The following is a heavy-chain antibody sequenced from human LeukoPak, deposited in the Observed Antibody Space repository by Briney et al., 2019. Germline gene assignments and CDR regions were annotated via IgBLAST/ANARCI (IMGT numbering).Heavy chain of an antibody. CDR1: GGSFNGYY. CDR2: INHSGTT. V-gene: IGHV4-34*01. CDR3: ARPTTVTPNNDAFDI. D-gene: IGHD4-17*01. J-gene: IGHJ3*02. Sequence: SETLSVNCAVYGGSFNGYYWSWIRQSPGKGLERIGEINHSGTTNYNPSLKSRVTISVDTSKNQFSLKLSSVTAADTAVYYCARPTTVTPNNDAFDIWGQGTMVTVSS.